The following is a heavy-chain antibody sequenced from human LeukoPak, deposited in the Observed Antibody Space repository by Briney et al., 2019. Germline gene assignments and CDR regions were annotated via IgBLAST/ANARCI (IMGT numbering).Heavy chain of an antibody. J-gene: IGHJ6*04. D-gene: IGHD2-2*01. CDR3: ARHPGGSSASWDV. V-gene: IGHV4-59*01. CDR1: GGSISSYY. CDR2: IYYSGST. Sequence: PSETLSLTCTVSGGSISSYYWSWIRQPPGKGLEWIGYIYYSGSTNYNPSLKSRVTISVDTSKNQFSLKLSSVTAADTAVYYCARHPGGSSASWDVWGKGTTVTVSS.